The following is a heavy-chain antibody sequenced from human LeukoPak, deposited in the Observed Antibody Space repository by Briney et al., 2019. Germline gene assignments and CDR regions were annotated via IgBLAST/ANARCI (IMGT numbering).Heavy chain of an antibody. D-gene: IGHD1-26*01. CDR3: ASGGYFYYFDY. CDR1: GFTFSSYW. J-gene: IGHJ4*02. CDR2: IKQDGSEK. Sequence: GGSLRLSCAASGFTFSSYWMSWVRQAPGKGLEWVANIKQDGSEKYYVDSVKGRFTISRDNAKNSLYLQMNSLRAEDTAVYYCASGGYFYYFDYWGQGTLVTVS. V-gene: IGHV3-7*01.